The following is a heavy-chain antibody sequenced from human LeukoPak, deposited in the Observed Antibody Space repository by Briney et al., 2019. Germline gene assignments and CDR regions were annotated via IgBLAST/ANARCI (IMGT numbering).Heavy chain of an antibody. CDR2: LTNNGRKT. Sequence: GGSLRLSCATSGFTLSSYWMTWIRQTPGKGLEWVSYLTNNGRKTYYADSMKGRFTISRDNAKNSLYLQMNSLRAEDTALYYCARAGMDSRGYYQGFDYWGQGTLVTVSS. CDR1: GFTLSSYW. D-gene: IGHD3-22*01. J-gene: IGHJ4*02. CDR3: ARAGMDSRGYYQGFDY. V-gene: IGHV3-48*04.